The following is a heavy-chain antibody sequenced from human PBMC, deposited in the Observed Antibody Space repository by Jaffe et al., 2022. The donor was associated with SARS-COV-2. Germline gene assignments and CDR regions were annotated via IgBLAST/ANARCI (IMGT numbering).Heavy chain of an antibody. CDR2: IYYSGST. V-gene: IGHV4-39*01. CDR1: GGSISSSSYY. J-gene: IGHJ3*02. Sequence: QLQLQESGPGLVKPSETLSLTCSVSGGSISSSSYYWGWIRQPPGKGLEWIGSIYYSGSTYYNPSLKSRVTISVDTSRNQFSLKLSSVTAADRAVYYCARALDSGNDMTAFDIWGQGTMVTVSS. D-gene: IGHD1-1*01. CDR3: ARALDSGNDMTAFDI.